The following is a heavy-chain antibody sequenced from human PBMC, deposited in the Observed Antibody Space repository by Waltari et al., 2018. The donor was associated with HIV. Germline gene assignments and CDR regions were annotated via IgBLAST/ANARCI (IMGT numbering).Heavy chain of an antibody. J-gene: IGHJ4*02. CDR1: GFTFSSYG. CDR3: AKDGYTPTYFDY. D-gene: IGHD1-1*01. V-gene: IGHV3-30*02. Sequence: QVQLVESGGDVVQPGGSLRLSCAVSGFTFSSYGIHWVRQAPGKGLELMSFITNDGSNKYYADSVKGRFTISRDSSKDTLYLQMDGLRSEDTAVYYCAKDGYTPTYFDYWGQGTLVTVSS. CDR2: ITNDGSNK.